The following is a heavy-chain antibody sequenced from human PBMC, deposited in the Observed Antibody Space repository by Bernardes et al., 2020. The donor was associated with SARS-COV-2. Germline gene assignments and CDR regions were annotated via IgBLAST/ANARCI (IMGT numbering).Heavy chain of an antibody. V-gene: IGHV3-21*01. J-gene: IGHJ4*02. D-gene: IGHD6-19*01. CDR3: AREEGSGWPIDY. Sequence: GGSLRLSCAASGFTFSSYYMNWVRQAPGKGLEWVSSISGSSSYIFYADSVKGRFTISRDNAKNSLYLQMNSLRAEDTAVYFCAREEGSGWPIDYWGQGTLVTVSS. CDR1: GFTFSSYY. CDR2: ISGSSSYI.